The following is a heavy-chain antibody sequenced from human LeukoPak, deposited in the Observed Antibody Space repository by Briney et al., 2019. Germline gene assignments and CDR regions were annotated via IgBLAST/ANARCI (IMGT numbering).Heavy chain of an antibody. J-gene: IGHJ5*02. CDR1: GGTFSSYA. CDR2: IIPIFGTA. D-gene: IGHD1-26*01. CDR3: ARDQIGYYDNWFDP. V-gene: IGHV1-69*13. Sequence: SMKVSCKACGGTFSSYAISWVRQAPGQGLEWMGGIIPIFGTANYAQKSQGRVTITADESTSTAYMELSSLRSEDTAVYYCARDQIGYYDNWFDPWGQGTLVTVPS.